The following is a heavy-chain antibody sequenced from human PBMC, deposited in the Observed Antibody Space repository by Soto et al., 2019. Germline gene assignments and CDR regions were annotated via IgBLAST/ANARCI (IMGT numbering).Heavy chain of an antibody. D-gene: IGHD6-19*01. CDR2: IYYSGTT. Sequence: PSETLSLTCTVSGASISRGDYYWAWIRQLPGKGLEWIGYIYYSGTTYSNPSLKSRVSISVDMSQNQFSLQLSSVTAADTAVYFCAREAGVHYFDYWGQGALVTVSS. J-gene: IGHJ4*02. V-gene: IGHV4-31*03. CDR1: GASISRGDYY. CDR3: AREAGVHYFDY.